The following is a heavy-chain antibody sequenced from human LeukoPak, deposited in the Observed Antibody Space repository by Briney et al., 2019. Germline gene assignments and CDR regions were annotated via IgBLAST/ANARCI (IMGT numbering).Heavy chain of an antibody. Sequence: TGGSLRLSCAASGFTFSSYAMSWVRQAPGKGLEWVSSISGAGGSTYYADSVKGRFTISRDNSKNTLFLQMNSLRAEDTALYYCAEDRSGSWGYYYYYMDVWGKGTTVTVSS. CDR1: GFTFSSYA. V-gene: IGHV3-23*01. J-gene: IGHJ6*03. CDR3: AEDRSGSWGYYYYYMDV. D-gene: IGHD6-13*01. CDR2: ISGAGGST.